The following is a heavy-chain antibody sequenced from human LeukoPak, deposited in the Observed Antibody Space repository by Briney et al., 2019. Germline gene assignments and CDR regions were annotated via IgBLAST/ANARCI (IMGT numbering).Heavy chain of an antibody. V-gene: IGHV3-21*04. J-gene: IGHJ4*02. CDR3: AKSPRRYFDWLLLTNFDY. CDR1: GFTFSSYS. Sequence: NTGGSLRLSCAASGFTFSSYSMNWVRQAPGKGLEWVSSISSSSSYIYYADSVKGRFTISRDNAKNSLYLQMNSLRAEDTALYYCAKSPRRYFDWLLLTNFDYWGQGTLVTVSS. D-gene: IGHD3-9*01. CDR2: ISSSSSYI.